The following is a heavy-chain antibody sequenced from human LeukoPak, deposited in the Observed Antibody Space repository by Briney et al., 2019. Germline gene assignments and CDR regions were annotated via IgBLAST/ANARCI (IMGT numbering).Heavy chain of an antibody. D-gene: IGHD2-2*01. V-gene: IGHV3-7*03. J-gene: IGHJ4*02. CDR3: ARLAVPPGNRGWYYEQ. CDR2: INQGGSER. CDR1: GSIFRDYW. Sequence: GGSLRLSCAASGSIFRDYWMSWVRQGPGEGPEWVANINQGGSERYYVDSVKGRFTISRDNAKNSLDLQMNSLRVEDTAIYYCARLAVPPGNRGWYYEQWGQGTLVTVSS.